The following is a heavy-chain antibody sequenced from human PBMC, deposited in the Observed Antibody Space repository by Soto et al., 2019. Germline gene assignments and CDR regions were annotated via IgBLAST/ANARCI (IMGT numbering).Heavy chain of an antibody. CDR3: ARVPGYSIGDL. J-gene: IGHJ2*01. V-gene: IGHV1-3*01. Sequence: QVQLVQSGAEVKKPGASVKVSCKASGYTFTSYAMHWVRQAPGQRLEWMGWINAGNGNTKYSQKFQGRVTITRDTTASTAYMELSSLRSEDTAVYYCARVPGYSIGDLWGRGTLVTVSS. CDR2: INAGNGNT. CDR1: GYTFTSYA. D-gene: IGHD2-21*01.